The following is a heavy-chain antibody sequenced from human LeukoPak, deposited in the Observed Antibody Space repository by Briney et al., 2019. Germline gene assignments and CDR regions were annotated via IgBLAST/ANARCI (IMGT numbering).Heavy chain of an antibody. CDR2: ISSSSYSSTYI. CDR3: ASAHDILTGSWYYFDY. Sequence: GGPLRLSCAASGFTSSNYYMVWIRQAPGKGLEWVSYISSSSYSSTYIKYADSVKGRLTISRDNAKNSLYLQMKTLKAEDQPVYYCASAHDILTGSWYYFDYWGQRTLANVS. J-gene: IGHJ4*02. D-gene: IGHD3-9*01. V-gene: IGHV3-11*03. CDR1: GFTSSNYY.